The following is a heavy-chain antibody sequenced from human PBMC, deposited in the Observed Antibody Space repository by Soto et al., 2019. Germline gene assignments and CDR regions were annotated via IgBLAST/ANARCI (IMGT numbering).Heavy chain of an antibody. J-gene: IGHJ4*02. D-gene: IGHD4-4*01. CDR2: ISYDGSNK. CDR3: AKDRFGDGYSTTFDY. V-gene: IGHV3-30*18. CDR1: GFTFSSYG. Sequence: QVQLVESGGGVVQPGRSPRLSCAASGFTFSSYGMHWVRQAPGKGLEWVAVISYDGSNKYYADSVKGRFTISRDNSKNTLYLQMNSLRAEDTAVYYCAKDRFGDGYSTTFDYWGQGTLVTVSS.